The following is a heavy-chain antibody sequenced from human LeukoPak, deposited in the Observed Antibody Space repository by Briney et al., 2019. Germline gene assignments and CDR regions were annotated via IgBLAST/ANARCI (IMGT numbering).Heavy chain of an antibody. CDR1: GYTFTGYY. D-gene: IGHD3-22*01. J-gene: IGHJ4*02. CDR3: ATVTRYYYDSSGYYYY. CDR2: INPNSGGT. Sequence: GASVKVSFKASGYTFTGYYMHWVRQAPGQGLEWMGWINPNSGGTNYAQKFQGRVTMTRDTSISTAYMELSRLRSDDTAVYYCATVTRYYYDSSGYYYYWGQGTLVTVSS. V-gene: IGHV1-2*02.